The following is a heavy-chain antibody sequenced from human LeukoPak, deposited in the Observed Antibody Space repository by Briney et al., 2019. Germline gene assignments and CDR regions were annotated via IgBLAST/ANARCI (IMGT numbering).Heavy chain of an antibody. J-gene: IGHJ6*03. D-gene: IGHD3-3*01. Sequence: GGSLRLSCSASGFSFSSYAMTWVRQAPGKGLEWVSSICGRGDLAFYPESVKGRSTISRDHSKNTVHLQVESLRAEDTAMCYCAGEGDFCSCYPIEHYCFGDVWGEGTTL. CDR1: GFSFSSYA. CDR3: AGEGDFCSCYPIEHYCFGDV. CDR2: ICGRGDLA. V-gene: IGHV3-23*01.